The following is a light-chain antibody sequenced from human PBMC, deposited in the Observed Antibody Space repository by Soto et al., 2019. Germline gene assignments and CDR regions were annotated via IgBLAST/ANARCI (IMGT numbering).Light chain of an antibody. CDR1: QNVGRNY. CDR3: QQYGSSPPYT. CDR2: AAS. J-gene: IGKJ2*01. Sequence: EIVLTQSPGTLSLSPGERATLSCRASQNVGRNYVAWYQQKPGQAPRRLIFAASDRVTGIPDRFSVSGSGTDFTLTITRLEPEDFALYFCQQYGSSPPYTCGQSTRQEIK. V-gene: IGKV3-20*01.